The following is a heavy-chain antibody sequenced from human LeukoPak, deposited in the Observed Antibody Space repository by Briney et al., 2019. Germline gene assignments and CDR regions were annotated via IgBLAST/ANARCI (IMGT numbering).Heavy chain of an antibody. J-gene: IGHJ3*01. Sequence: GASVKVSCKASGYTFHKNYMHWVRQAPGQGLEWMGIINPYDGSTTYAQSFQGRVTVTRDTSTNAVYMELSSLRDEDKGVYYCAREAPRGRAVTGLRAFDVWGQGTMVTVSS. CDR3: AREAPRGRAVTGLRAFDV. V-gene: IGHV1-46*02. CDR1: GYTFHKNY. CDR2: INPYDGST. D-gene: IGHD2-21*02.